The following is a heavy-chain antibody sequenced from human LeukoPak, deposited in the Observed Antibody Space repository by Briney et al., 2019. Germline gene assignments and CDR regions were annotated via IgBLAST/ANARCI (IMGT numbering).Heavy chain of an antibody. CDR1: GYSFSIYG. CDR3: ARCGAAVATHFSH. V-gene: IGHV1-18*01. D-gene: IGHD5-12*01. Sequence: ASVKVSCKASGYSFSIYGITWARQAPGQGLEYLGWISASDGTTNYAQKVQDRVTMTTDTSTSTAYLELRSLRSEDTAVYYCARCGAAVATHFSHWGQGTLVTVSS. CDR2: ISASDGTT. J-gene: IGHJ4*02.